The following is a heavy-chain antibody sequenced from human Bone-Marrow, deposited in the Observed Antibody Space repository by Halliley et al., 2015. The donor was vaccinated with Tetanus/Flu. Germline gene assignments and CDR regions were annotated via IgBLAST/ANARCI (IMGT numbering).Heavy chain of an antibody. J-gene: IGHJ6*02. CDR3: ARAYDFWSPYYYYAMDV. D-gene: IGHD3-3*01. V-gene: IGHV4-34*01. Sequence: INHSGSPPYTPSLKRRVTISVDTSKTQFSLRLSSVTAADTAVYYCARAYDFWSPYYYYAMDVWGQGTTVTVSS. CDR2: INHSGSP.